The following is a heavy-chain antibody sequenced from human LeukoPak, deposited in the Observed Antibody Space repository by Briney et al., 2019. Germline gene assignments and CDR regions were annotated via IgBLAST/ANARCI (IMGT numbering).Heavy chain of an antibody. CDR3: AKDAGPYYDSPGCYYP. J-gene: IGHJ5*02. D-gene: IGHD1-26*01. Sequence: GGSLRLSCAASGLSFSSHSMNWVRLTPGKGLEWVSFISSDGRDIFYSDSVRGRFTISRDNAKNSLSLQMTSLRVEDTAIYYCAKDAGPYYDSPGCYYPWGQGTLVTVSS. CDR1: GLSFSSHS. CDR2: ISSDGRDI. V-gene: IGHV3-21*01.